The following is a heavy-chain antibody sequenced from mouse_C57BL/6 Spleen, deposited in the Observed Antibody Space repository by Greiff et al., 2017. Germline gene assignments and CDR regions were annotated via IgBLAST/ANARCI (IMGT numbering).Heavy chain of an antibody. CDR3: SREDGPSWFAC. CDR1: GYAFSSSW. Sequence: QVQLKQSGPELVKPGASVKISCTASGYAFSSSWMNWVKQRPGKGLEWIGWIYPGDGDTNYNGKFKGKATLTADKASSTAYMQLSSLTSEDSAVYFWSREDGPSWFACWGQGTLVTVSA. J-gene: IGHJ3*01. D-gene: IGHD3-3*01. CDR2: IYPGDGDT. V-gene: IGHV1-82*01.